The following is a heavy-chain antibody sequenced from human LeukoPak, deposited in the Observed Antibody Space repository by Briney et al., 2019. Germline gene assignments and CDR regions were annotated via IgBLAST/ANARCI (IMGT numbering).Heavy chain of an antibody. D-gene: IGHD2-21*01. CDR2: INPTSGGT. Sequence: RASVKVSCKASGYTFSDNYIHWVRQAPGQGLEWMGWINPTSGGTEYAPKFQGRVTMTRDTSITTTYMELSRLTSDDTAVYYCARAGAGGESFDYWGQGTLGTVSS. J-gene: IGHJ4*02. V-gene: IGHV1-2*02. CDR3: ARAGAGGESFDY. CDR1: GYTFSDNY.